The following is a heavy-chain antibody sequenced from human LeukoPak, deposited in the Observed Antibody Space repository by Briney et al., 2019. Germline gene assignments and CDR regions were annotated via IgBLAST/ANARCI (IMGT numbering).Heavy chain of an antibody. J-gene: IGHJ4*02. D-gene: IGHD6-13*01. Sequence: SGTLSLTCTVSGGSISNNYWNWIRQPAGRGLEWIGRIYSGSTNYNPSLKSRLTMSIDTFKNQFSLKLNSVTAADTAVYYCARDSTTADLDYWGQGTLVTVSS. CDR2: IYSGST. V-gene: IGHV4-4*07. CDR3: ARDSTTADLDY. CDR1: GGSISNNY.